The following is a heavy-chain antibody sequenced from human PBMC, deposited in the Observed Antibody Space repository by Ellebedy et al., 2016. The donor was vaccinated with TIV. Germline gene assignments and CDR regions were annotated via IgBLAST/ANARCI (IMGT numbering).Heavy chain of an antibody. D-gene: IGHD3-22*01. CDR3: ARGGVDYYDSTYDAFDI. CDR1: GGTFSSYA. Sequence: SVKVSXKASGGTFSSYAISWVRQAPGQGLEWMGGIIPIFGTANYAQKFQGRVTITADESTSTAYMELSSLRSEDTAVYYCARGGVDYYDSTYDAFDIWGQGTMVTVSS. V-gene: IGHV1-69*13. J-gene: IGHJ3*02. CDR2: IIPIFGTA.